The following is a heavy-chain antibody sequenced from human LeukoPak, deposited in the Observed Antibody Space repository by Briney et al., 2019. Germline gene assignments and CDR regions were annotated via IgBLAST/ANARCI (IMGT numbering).Heavy chain of an antibody. V-gene: IGHV3-43*02. J-gene: IGHJ3*02. CDR3: AKDRWRYCSSTSCSTLFDI. CDR1: GFTFDDYA. CDR2: INGDGGTT. D-gene: IGHD2-2*01. Sequence: GGSLRLSCAASGFTFDDYAMHWVRQVPGKGLEWVSLINGDGGTTYYADSVKGLFTISRDNSKNSLYLQMNSLRTEDTALYYCAKDRWRYCSSTSCSTLFDIWGQGTMVTVSS.